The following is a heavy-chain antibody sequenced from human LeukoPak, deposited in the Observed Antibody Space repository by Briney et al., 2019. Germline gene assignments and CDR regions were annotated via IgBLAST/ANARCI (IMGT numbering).Heavy chain of an antibody. CDR2: ISGSGGST. J-gene: IGHJ4*02. D-gene: IGHD2-15*01. CDR3: AKGKGSSSSSIDW. CDR1: GFTFNTYA. V-gene: IGHV3-23*01. Sequence: GGSLRLSCAASGFTFNTYAMSWVRQAPGKGLEWVSAISGSGGSTYYADSVKGRFTISRDNSKNTLYLQIHSLRAEDTAVYYCAKGKGSSSSSIDWWGQGSLVTVSS.